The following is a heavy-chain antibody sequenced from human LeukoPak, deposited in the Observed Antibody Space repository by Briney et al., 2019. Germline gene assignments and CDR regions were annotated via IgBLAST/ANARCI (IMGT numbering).Heavy chain of an antibody. J-gene: IGHJ4*02. Sequence: PLETPSPTCTVSGVSLSSGGYYWSWVRQPPGKGLEWIGYIYYSGSTNYNPSLKSRVTISVDTSKNQFSLKLSSVTAADTAVYYCARAPDYWGQGTLVTVSS. V-gene: IGHV4-61*08. CDR1: GVSLSSGGYY. CDR3: ARAPDY. CDR2: IYYSGST.